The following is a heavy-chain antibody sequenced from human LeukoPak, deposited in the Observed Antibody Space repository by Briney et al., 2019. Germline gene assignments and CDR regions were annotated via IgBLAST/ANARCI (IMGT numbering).Heavy chain of an antibody. CDR2: IYYSGST. J-gene: IGHJ6*02. D-gene: IGHD6-13*01. V-gene: IGHV4-39*01. CDR3: ARLLVRGYSSRYYYYYYGMDV. CDR1: GGSISSSSYY. Sequence: SETLSLTCTVSGGSISSSSYYWGWIRQPPGKGLEWIGSIYYSGSTYYNPSLKSRVTISVDTSKNQFSLKLSSVTAADTAVYYCARLLVRGYSSRYYYYYYGMDVWGQGTTVTVSS.